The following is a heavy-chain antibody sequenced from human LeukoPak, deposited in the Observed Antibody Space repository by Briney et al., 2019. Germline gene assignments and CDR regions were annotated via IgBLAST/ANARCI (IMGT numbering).Heavy chain of an antibody. CDR1: GFTFSSYS. J-gene: IGHJ4*02. CDR2: ISSSSSYT. V-gene: IGHV3-21*01. Sequence: PGGSLRLSCAASGFTFSSYSMNWVRQAPGKGLEWVSSISSSSSYTYYADSVKGRFTISRDNAKNSLYLQMNSLRAEDTAVYYCARDATYGSGSLDYWGQGTLVTVSS. CDR3: ARDATYGSGSLDY. D-gene: IGHD3-10*01.